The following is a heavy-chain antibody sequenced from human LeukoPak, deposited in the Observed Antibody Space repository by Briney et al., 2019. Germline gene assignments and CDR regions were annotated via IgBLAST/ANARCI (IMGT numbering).Heavy chain of an antibody. J-gene: IGHJ6*03. CDR3: ARVQSDARYNWNDERDYYYYYYMDV. CDR2: ISSSSSYI. Sequence: GGSLRLSCATSGFPFSTYSMNWVRQAPGKGLEWVSFISSSSSYIYYADSVKGRFTISRDNAKNSLYLQMNSLRAEDTALYYCARVQSDARYNWNDERDYYYYYYMDVWGKGTTVTVSS. V-gene: IGHV3-21*04. D-gene: IGHD1-1*01. CDR1: GFPFSTYS.